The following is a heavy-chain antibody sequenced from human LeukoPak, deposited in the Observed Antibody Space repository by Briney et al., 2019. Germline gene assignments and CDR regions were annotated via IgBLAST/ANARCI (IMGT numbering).Heavy chain of an antibody. V-gene: IGHV3-23*01. Sequence: PGGSLRLSCAASGFTFGSYAMHWVRQAPGKGLEWVSAISGSGGSTYYADSVKGRFTISRDNSKNTLYLQMNSLRAEDTAVYYCAKRGSGWRREFDYWGQGTLVTVSS. CDR1: GFTFGSYA. CDR2: ISGSGGST. D-gene: IGHD6-19*01. CDR3: AKRGSGWRREFDY. J-gene: IGHJ4*02.